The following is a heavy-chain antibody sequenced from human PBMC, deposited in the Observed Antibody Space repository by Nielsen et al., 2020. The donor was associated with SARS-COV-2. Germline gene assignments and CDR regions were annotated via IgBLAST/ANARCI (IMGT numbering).Heavy chain of an antibody. D-gene: IGHD5-12*01. CDR3: VRDSSGGYDYFDY. Sequence: LKISCAASGFTFDDYAMYWVRQAPGKGLEWVSGISWNSGSIGYADSVKGRFTMSRDNAKNSLYLQMNSLRAEDTALYYCVRDSSGGYDYFDYWGQGTLVTVSS. CDR1: GFTFDDYA. J-gene: IGHJ4*02. CDR2: ISWNSGSI. V-gene: IGHV3-9*01.